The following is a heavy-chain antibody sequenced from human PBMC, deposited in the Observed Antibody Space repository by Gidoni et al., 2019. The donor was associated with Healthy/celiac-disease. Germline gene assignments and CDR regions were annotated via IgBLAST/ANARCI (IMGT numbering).Heavy chain of an antibody. D-gene: IGHD3-10*01. CDR2: ISAYNGNT. CDR3: ARDPGWFGELQLDY. J-gene: IGHJ4*02. CDR1: GYTFTSYG. V-gene: IGHV1-18*01. Sequence: QVQLVQSGAEVKKPGASVKVSCKASGYTFTSYGISWVRQAPGHGLEWMGVISAYNGNTNYAQKLQGRVTMTTDTFTSSAYMELRSLRSDDTAVYYFARDPGWFGELQLDYWGQGTLVTVSS.